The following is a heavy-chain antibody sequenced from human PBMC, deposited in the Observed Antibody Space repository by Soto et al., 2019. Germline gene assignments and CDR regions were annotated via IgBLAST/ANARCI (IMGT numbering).Heavy chain of an antibody. CDR2: INAGNGHT. CDR1: GYTFTVYA. V-gene: IGHV1-3*05. J-gene: IGHJ4*02. Sequence: QVQLVQSGAEEKKPGASVKVSCKASGYTFTVYAIHWVRQAPGQRLEWMGWINAGNGHTKYSQKFQGRVTITRDTSASTAYRELSSLRSEDTALYYCARAVAVPVDFDYWGQGTLVTVSS. CDR3: ARAVAVPVDFDY. D-gene: IGHD6-19*01.